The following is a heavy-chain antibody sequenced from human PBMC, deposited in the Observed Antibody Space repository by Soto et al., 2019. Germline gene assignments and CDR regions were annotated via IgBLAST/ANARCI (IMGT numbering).Heavy chain of an antibody. CDR2: INHSGST. J-gene: IGHJ6*03. CDR1: GGSFSGYY. CDR3: ARSWYYYYYMDV. Sequence: SETLSLTCAVYGGSFSGYYWSWIRQPPGKGLEWIGEINHSGSTNYNPSLKSRVTISVDTSKNQFSLKLSSVTAADTAVYYCARSWYYYYYMDVWGKGTAVTVSS. V-gene: IGHV4-34*01.